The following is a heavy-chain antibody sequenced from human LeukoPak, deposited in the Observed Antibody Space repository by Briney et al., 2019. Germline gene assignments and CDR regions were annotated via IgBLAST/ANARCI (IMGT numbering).Heavy chain of an antibody. CDR3: ARDRSSSWRQYYYYYYGMDV. D-gene: IGHD6-13*01. Sequence: GRSLRLSCAASGFTFRSYGMHWVRQAPGKGLEWVAVIWYDGSNKYYADSVKGRFTISRDNSKNTLYLQMNSPRAEDTAVYYCARDRSSSWRQYYYYYYGMDVWGQGTTVTVSS. J-gene: IGHJ6*02. CDR2: IWYDGSNK. V-gene: IGHV3-33*01. CDR1: GFTFRSYG.